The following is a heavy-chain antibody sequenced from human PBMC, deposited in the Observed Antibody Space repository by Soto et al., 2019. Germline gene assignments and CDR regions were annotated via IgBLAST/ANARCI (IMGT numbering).Heavy chain of an antibody. CDR1: GDSFSSDDYY. J-gene: IGHJ4*02. D-gene: IGHD2-21*02. V-gene: IGHV4-30-4*01. CDR3: AIVAGVAYCGGDCYHFDY. CDR2: ISYRVDT. Sequence: SETLSLTCTVSGDSFSSDDYYWSWIRQPPGKGLEWIGYISYRVDTYYSPSLKSRVTMSIDTSKNQFSLNVSSVTAADTAVYYCAIVAGVAYCGGDCYHFDYWGQGTLVTVSS.